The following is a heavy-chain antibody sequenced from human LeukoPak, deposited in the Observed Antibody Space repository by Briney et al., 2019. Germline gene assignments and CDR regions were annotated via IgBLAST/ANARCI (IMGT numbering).Heavy chain of an antibody. CDR3: AVITMSEYYFDY. D-gene: IGHD3-10*02. J-gene: IGHJ4*02. V-gene: IGHV1-46*01. CDR2: INPSGGST. Sequence: GASVKVSCKASGYTFTSYYMHWVRQAPGQGLEWMGIINPSGGSTSYAQKFQGRVTMTRDMSTSTVYMELSSLRSEDTAVYYCAVITMSEYYFDYWGQGTLVTVSS. CDR1: GYTFTSYY.